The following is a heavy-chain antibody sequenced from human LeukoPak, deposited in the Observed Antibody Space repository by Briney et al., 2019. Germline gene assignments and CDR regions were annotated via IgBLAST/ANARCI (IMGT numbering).Heavy chain of an antibody. CDR1: GFTLGSYA. J-gene: IGHJ4*02. CDR3: VKDLGYGDGLWASPFDY. V-gene: IGHV3-64D*06. D-gene: IGHD4-17*01. Sequence: PGGSLRLSCSASGFTLGSYAMHWVRQAPGKGLEYVSAISTSGGSTYYADSVKGRFTISRDNSKNTLYLQMSSLRAEDTAVCYCVKDLGYGDGLWASPFDYWGQGTLVTVSS. CDR2: ISTSGGST.